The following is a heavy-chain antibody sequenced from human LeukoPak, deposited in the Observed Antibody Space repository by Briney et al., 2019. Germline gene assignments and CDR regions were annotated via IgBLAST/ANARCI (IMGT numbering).Heavy chain of an antibody. CDR3: AKHRRSTLVTAYFDS. V-gene: IGHV3-23*01. J-gene: IGHJ4*02. CDR2: ISGSGGST. Sequence: GGSLRLSCAASGFTFSSYAMSWVRQAPGKGLEWVSAISGSGGSTYYADSVKGRFTISRANSKNTLYLQFNSLRVDDAAIYYCAKHRRSTLVTAYFDSWGQGTLVTVSS. CDR1: GFTFSSYA. D-gene: IGHD2-21*02.